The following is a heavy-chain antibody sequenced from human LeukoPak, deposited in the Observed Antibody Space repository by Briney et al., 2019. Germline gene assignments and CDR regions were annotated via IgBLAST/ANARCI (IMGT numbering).Heavy chain of an antibody. CDR3: ASGDLYYYDSSGIYYFDY. CDR2: IIPIFGTA. V-gene: IGHV1-69*13. D-gene: IGHD3-22*01. Sequence: SVKVSCKASGGTFSSYAIGWVRQAPGQGLEWMGGIIPIFGTANYAQKFQGRVTITADESTSTAYMELSSLRFEDTAVYYCASGDLYYYDSSGIYYFDYWGQGTLVTVSS. CDR1: GGTFSSYA. J-gene: IGHJ4*02.